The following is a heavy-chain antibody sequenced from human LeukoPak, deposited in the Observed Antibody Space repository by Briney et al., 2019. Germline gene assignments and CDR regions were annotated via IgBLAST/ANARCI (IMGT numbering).Heavy chain of an antibody. D-gene: IGHD2-15*01. J-gene: IGHJ4*02. CDR2: FYYSGSD. V-gene: IGHV4-59*11. CDR3: VRGYCSGATCYHCDY. Sequence: SETLSLTCTVSGASITSHYWNWIRQPPGKGLEWIGYFYYSGSDNYNPSLKSRITISVDTSKNQFSLKLSSVTAADTAVYYCVRGYCSGATCYHCDYWGQGTLVTVSS. CDR1: GASITSHY.